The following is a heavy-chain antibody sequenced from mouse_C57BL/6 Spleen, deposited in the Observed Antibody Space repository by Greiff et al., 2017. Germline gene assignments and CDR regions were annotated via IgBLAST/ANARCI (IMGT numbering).Heavy chain of an antibody. D-gene: IGHD2-1*01. Sequence: QVQLQQSGPELVKPGASVKISCKASGYAFSSSWMNWVKQRPGKGLEWIGRIYPGDGDTNYNGKFKGKATLTAAKSSSTAYMQLSSLTSEDSAVYLCASSYGNYEDAWFAYWGQGTMVTVSA. CDR1: GYAFSSSW. CDR3: ASSYGNYEDAWFAY. J-gene: IGHJ3*01. V-gene: IGHV1-82*01. CDR2: IYPGDGDT.